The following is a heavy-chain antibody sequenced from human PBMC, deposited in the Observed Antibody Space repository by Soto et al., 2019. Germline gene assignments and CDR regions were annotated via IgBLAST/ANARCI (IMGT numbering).Heavy chain of an antibody. CDR1: GGSISSYY. J-gene: IGHJ4*02. V-gene: IGHV4-59*01. CDR3: ARDVYSSSFHFDY. Sequence: ASETLSLTCTVSGGSISSYYWSWIRQPPGKGLEWIGYIYYSGSTNYNPSLKSRVTISVDTSKNQFSLKLSSVTAADTAVYYCARDVYSSSFHFDYWGQGTLVTVSS. CDR2: IYYSGST. D-gene: IGHD6-13*01.